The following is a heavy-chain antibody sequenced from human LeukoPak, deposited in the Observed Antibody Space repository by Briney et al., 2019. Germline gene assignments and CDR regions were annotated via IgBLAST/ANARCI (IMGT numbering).Heavy chain of an antibody. CDR1: GGTFSSYA. D-gene: IGHD5-24*01. J-gene: IGHJ4*02. CDR2: IIPIFGTA. Sequence: ASVKVSCKASGGTFSSYAISWVRQAPGQGLEWVGGIIPIFGTANYAQKFQGRVTITADESTSTAYMELSSLRSEDTAVYYCARNDGYNSNFDYWGQGTLVTVSS. V-gene: IGHV1-69*13. CDR3: ARNDGYNSNFDY.